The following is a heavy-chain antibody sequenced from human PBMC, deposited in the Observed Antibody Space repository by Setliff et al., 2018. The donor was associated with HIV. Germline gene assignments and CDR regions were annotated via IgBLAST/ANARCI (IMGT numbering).Heavy chain of an antibody. CDR3: ARGSYSSSWYGSHFDY. J-gene: IGHJ4*02. CDR1: GDSISSGSYY. Sequence: SETLSLTCTVSGDSISSGSYYWSWIRQPAGKGLEWIGRIYTSGSTNYNPSLKSRVTISVDTSKNQFSLKLGSVTAADAAVYYCARGSYSSSWYGSHFDYWGQGILVTVSS. V-gene: IGHV4-61*02. CDR2: IYTSGST. D-gene: IGHD6-13*01.